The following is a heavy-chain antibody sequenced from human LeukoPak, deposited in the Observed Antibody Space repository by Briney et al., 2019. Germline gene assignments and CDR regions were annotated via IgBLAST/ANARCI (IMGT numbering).Heavy chain of an antibody. J-gene: IGHJ1*01. CDR3: VDYGEH. V-gene: IGHV3-74*01. Sequence: GGFLRLSCAASGFTFSSYWMHWVRQAPGKGLVWVSRISTDGSTTTYADSVKGRFTISRDNSKNTLYLQMNSLRTEDTAVYYCVDYGEHWGQGILVTVSS. D-gene: IGHD4-17*01. CDR1: GFTFSSYW. CDR2: ISTDGSTT.